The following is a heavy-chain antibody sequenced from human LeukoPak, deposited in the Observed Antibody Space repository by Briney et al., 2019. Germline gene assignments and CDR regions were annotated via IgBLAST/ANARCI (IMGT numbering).Heavy chain of an antibody. CDR1: GFTFSSYW. Sequence: GGSLRLSCAASGFTFSSYWMHWVRQAPGKGLVWVSRINSDGSSTSYADSVKGRFTISRDNSKNTLYLQMNSLRAEDTAVYYCASTVTTDGGVFYFDYWGQGTLVTVSS. J-gene: IGHJ4*02. CDR2: INSDGSST. V-gene: IGHV3-74*01. D-gene: IGHD4-17*01. CDR3: ASTVTTDGGVFYFDY.